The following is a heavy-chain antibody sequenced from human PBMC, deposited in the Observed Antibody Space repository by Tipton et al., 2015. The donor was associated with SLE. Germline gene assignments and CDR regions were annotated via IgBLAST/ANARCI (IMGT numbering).Heavy chain of an antibody. D-gene: IGHD2-8*01. CDR1: GYTFSSFA. CDR2: INTYNGIT. J-gene: IGHJ4*02. Sequence: QLVQSGAEVKKPGASVKVSCKASGYTFSSFAISWVRQAPGQGLEWMGWINTYNGITNYAQRLQDRVTMTTDTSTGTAYMELRSLRSDDTAIYYCARVGYCTTGVCPPYFDYWGQGSRITVSS. V-gene: IGHV1-18*01. CDR3: ARVGYCTTGVCPPYFDY.